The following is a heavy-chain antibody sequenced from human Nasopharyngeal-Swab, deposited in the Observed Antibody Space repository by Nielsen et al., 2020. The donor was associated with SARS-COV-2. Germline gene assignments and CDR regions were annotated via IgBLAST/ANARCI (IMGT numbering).Heavy chain of an antibody. CDR1: GYTLTELS. CDR3: AIVRAYYDILTGYSLPYGMDV. Sequence: ASVKVSCKVSGYTLTELSMHWVRQAPGKGLEWMGGFDPEDGETIYAQKFQGRVTMTEDTSTDTAYMELSSLRSEDTAVYYCAIVRAYYDILTGYSLPYGMDVWGQGTTVTVSS. CDR2: FDPEDGET. J-gene: IGHJ6*02. V-gene: IGHV1-24*01. D-gene: IGHD3-9*01.